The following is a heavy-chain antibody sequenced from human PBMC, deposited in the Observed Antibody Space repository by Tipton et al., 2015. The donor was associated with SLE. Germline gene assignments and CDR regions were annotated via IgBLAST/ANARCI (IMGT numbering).Heavy chain of an antibody. CDR3: ARDGGQWLEYYYGMDV. D-gene: IGHD6-19*01. J-gene: IGHJ6*02. V-gene: IGHV4-59*11. CDR2: IYYSGST. CDR1: GGSISSHY. Sequence: TLSLTCTVSGGSISSHYWSWIRQPPGKGLEWIGYIYYSGSTNYNPSLKSRVTISVDTSKNQFSLKLSSVTAADTAVYYCARDGGQWLEYYYGMDVWGQGTTVTASS.